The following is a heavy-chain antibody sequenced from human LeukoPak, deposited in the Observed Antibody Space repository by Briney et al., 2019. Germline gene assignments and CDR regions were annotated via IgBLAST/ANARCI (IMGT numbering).Heavy chain of an antibody. CDR1: GFTFSSYA. J-gene: IGHJ4*02. V-gene: IGHV3-64*01. Sequence: PGGSLRLSCAASGFTFSSYAMHWVRQAPGKGLEYVSVISSNGGSTYYANSVKGRFTISRDNSKNTLYLQVGSLRADVMAVYYCARGAKWAYYFDYWGQGTLVTVSS. CDR2: ISSNGGST. CDR3: ARGAKWAYYFDY. D-gene: IGHD1-26*01.